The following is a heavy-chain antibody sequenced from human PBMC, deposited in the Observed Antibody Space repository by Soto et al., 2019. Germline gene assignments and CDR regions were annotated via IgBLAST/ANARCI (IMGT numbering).Heavy chain of an antibody. J-gene: IGHJ4*02. CDR1: GGSISSYY. CDR2: IYYSGST. Sequence: SETLSLTCTVSGGSISSYYWSWIRQPPGKGLEWIGYIYYSGSTNYNPSLKSRVTISVDTSKNQFSLKLSSVTAADTAVYYCAIRYCSSTSCSVDYWGQGTLVTVSS. D-gene: IGHD2-2*01. CDR3: AIRYCSSTSCSVDY. V-gene: IGHV4-59*01.